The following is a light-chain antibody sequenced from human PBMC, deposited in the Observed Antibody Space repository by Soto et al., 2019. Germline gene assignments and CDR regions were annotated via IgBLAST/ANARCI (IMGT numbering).Light chain of an antibody. Sequence: DIQMTQSPSCLAASVGDRFTITSQASQGISNYLSWYQKQPGNAHKLLIYDASNLETGVPSLFSASGCGTDFTFTISSLQPEDIATYYCQQYDNLYTFGQGTKVDIK. J-gene: IGKJ2*01. CDR3: QQYDNLYT. CDR1: QGISNY. V-gene: IGKV1-33*01. CDR2: DAS.